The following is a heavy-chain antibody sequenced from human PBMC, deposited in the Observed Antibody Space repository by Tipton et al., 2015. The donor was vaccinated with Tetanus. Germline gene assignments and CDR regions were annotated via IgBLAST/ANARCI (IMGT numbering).Heavy chain of an antibody. Sequence: TLSLTCTVSGGSISSYYWSWIRQPAGKGLEWIGRIYSSGSTHYNPSLNSRVTMSLDTSKNQFSLKLNSVTAADTAVYYCARLTTPFNTFDLWGQGRLVTVSS. CDR2: IYSSGST. D-gene: IGHD1-1*01. V-gene: IGHV4-4*07. CDR3: ARLTTPFNTFDL. CDR1: GGSISSYY. J-gene: IGHJ3*01.